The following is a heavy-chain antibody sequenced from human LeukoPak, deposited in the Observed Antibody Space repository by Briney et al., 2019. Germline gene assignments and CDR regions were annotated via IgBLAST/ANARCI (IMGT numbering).Heavy chain of an antibody. CDR2: IYYSGST. CDR1: GGSISSSSYY. Sequence: SETLSLTCTVSGGSISSSSYYRGWIRQPPGKGLEWIGSIYYSGSTYYNPSLKSRVTISVDTSKNQFSLKLSSVTAADTAVYYCARRDYYDSSGYYFQEAFDIWGQGTMVTVSS. V-gene: IGHV4-39*01. CDR3: ARRDYYDSSGYYFQEAFDI. J-gene: IGHJ3*02. D-gene: IGHD3-22*01.